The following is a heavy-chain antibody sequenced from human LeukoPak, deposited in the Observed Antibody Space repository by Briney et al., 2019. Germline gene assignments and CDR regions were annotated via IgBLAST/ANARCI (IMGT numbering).Heavy chain of an antibody. D-gene: IGHD2-2*01. V-gene: IGHV1-69*04. CDR2: IIPILGIA. J-gene: IGHJ5*02. CDR1: GGTFSSYA. Sequence: SVKVSCKASGGTFSSYAISWVRQPPGQGLEWMGRIIPILGIANYAQKIQGRVTITADKSTSTAYMELSSLRSEDTAVYYCAREYCSSTSCYVFWFDPWGQGTLVTVSS. CDR3: AREYCSSTSCYVFWFDP.